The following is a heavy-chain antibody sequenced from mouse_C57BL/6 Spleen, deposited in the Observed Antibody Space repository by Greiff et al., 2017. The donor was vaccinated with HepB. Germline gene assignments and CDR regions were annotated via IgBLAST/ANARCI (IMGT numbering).Heavy chain of an antibody. Sequence: DVMLVESGGGLVKPGGSLKLSCAASGFTFSDYGMHWVRQAPEKGLEWVAYISSGSSTIYYADTVKGRFTISRDNAKNTLFLQMTSLRSEDTAMYYCASGYYYGSSYSAWFAYWGQGTLVTVSA. CDR2: ISSGSSTI. D-gene: IGHD1-1*01. CDR3: ASGYYYGSSYSAWFAY. CDR1: GFTFSDYG. V-gene: IGHV5-17*01. J-gene: IGHJ3*01.